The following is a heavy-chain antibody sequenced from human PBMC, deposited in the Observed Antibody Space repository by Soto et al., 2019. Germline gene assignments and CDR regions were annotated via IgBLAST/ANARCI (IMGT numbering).Heavy chain of an antibody. V-gene: IGHV3-30*18. Sequence: PGGSLRLSCAASGFTFSDYGMHWVRQAPGKGLEWVAVIAYDGSNKYYADSVKGRFTISRDNSKNTLYLQMDSLRAEDTAVYYCAKNHQRAPSRDGYNLIDYWGQGTLVTVSS. CDR2: IAYDGSNK. J-gene: IGHJ4*02. D-gene: IGHD5-12*01. CDR3: AKNHQRAPSRDGYNLIDY. CDR1: GFTFSDYG.